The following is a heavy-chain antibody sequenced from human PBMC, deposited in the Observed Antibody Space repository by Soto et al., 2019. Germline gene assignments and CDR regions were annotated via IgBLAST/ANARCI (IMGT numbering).Heavy chain of an antibody. V-gene: IGHV3-74*01. CDR1: EFTFTHYW. J-gene: IGHJ4*02. CDR2: ISSDGTTT. D-gene: IGHD6-13*01. Sequence: PGGSLRLSCVASEFTFTHYWMHWVRQAPGKGLVWVSRISSDGTTTNYADSVKGRFTISRDNAKNTLYLQMTSLRVEDRASYYCVRGKVAAGFDYWGQGALVTVSS. CDR3: VRGKVAAGFDY.